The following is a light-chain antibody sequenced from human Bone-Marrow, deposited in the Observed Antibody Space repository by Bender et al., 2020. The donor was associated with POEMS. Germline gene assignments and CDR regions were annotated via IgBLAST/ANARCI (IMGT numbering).Light chain of an antibody. CDR2: EVS. Sequence: QSALTQPGSVSGSPGQSITISCTGTGSDIGSYSLVSWYQQHPGKAPKLIIYEVSFRPSGVPDRFSGSKSGNTASLTVSGLQAEDEADYYCDSYAGSTWVFGGGTKLTVL. J-gene: IGLJ3*02. CDR3: DSYAGSTWV. CDR1: GSDIGSYSL. V-gene: IGLV2-14*02.